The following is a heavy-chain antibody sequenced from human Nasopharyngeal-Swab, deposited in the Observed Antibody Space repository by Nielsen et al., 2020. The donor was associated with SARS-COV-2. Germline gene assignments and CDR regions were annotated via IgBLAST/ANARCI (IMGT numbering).Heavy chain of an antibody. CDR2: INPNSGDT. D-gene: IGHD2-8*01. CDR3: VIDAGNVPGVTGSGPPGGY. CDR1: GYTFTDYY. V-gene: IGHV1-2*06. Sequence: ASVKVSCKASGYTFTDYYMHWVRQAPGQGLEWLGRINPNSGDTDYSQKFQGRFTVTRDTSINTVYMELSSLRSDDTAVFYCVIDAGNVPGVTGSGPPGGYWGQGALVTVSS. J-gene: IGHJ4*02.